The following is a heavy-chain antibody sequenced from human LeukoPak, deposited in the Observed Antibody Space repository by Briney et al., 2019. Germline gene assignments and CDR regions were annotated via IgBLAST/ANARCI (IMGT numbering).Heavy chain of an antibody. CDR2: IYYSGST. CDR1: GGSISSSSYY. J-gene: IGHJ4*02. D-gene: IGHD6-13*01. CDR3: ARRQQLPPGGVFDY. Sequence: PSETLSLTCTVSGGSISSSSYYWGWIRQPPGKGLEWIGSIYYSGSTYYNPSLKGRVTISVDTSKNQFSLKLSSVTAADTAVYYCARRQQLPPGGVFDYWGQGTLVTVSS. V-gene: IGHV4-39*01.